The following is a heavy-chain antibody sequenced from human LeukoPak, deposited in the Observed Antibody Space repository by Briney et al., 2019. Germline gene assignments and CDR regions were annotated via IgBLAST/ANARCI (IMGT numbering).Heavy chain of an antibody. CDR3: ARQDVATSGNYFDY. CDR1: GGSISTYY. Sequence: SETLSLTCTVSGGSISTYYWSWIRQSPGRGLEWIGYIHNSGTTNYNPSLKSRVTFSVDTSNNQFSLKLSSVTATDTAVYYCARQDVATSGNYFDYWGQGTLVTVSS. CDR2: IHNSGTT. J-gene: IGHJ4*02. D-gene: IGHD6-13*01. V-gene: IGHV4-59*08.